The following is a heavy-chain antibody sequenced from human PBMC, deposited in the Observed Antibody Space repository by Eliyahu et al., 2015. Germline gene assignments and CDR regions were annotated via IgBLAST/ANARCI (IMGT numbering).Heavy chain of an antibody. CDR1: GFXFGSXG. Sequence: QVQLVESGGGVVQPGRSVKLSCEASGFXFGSXGMHWVRQAPGKGLEWVALIWSDGSNKYYADSVKGRFTISRDNSKSTLYLQMNSLRAEDTAVYYCARDQAIVVARDWYFDLWGRGTLVTVSS. D-gene: IGHD3-22*01. CDR2: IWSDGSNK. CDR3: ARDQAIVVARDWYFDL. V-gene: IGHV3-33*01. J-gene: IGHJ2*01.